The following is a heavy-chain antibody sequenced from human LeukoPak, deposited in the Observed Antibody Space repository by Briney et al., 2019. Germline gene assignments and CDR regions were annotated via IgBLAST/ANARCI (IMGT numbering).Heavy chain of an antibody. CDR2: IQNDGRNK. Sequence: GGSLRLSCKASGLSFSRGGMHWIRQAPGKGLEWVAFIQNDGRNKYFADSVKGRFTISRDNSKNTLYLQMSSLRSEDTAVYYCARGPNSSGWSFDYWGQGTLVTVSS. CDR3: ARGPNSSGWSFDY. V-gene: IGHV3-30*02. CDR1: GLSFSRGG. D-gene: IGHD6-19*01. J-gene: IGHJ4*02.